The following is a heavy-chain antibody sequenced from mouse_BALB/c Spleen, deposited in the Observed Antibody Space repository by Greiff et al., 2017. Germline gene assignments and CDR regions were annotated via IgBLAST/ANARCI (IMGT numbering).Heavy chain of an antibody. V-gene: IGHV2-2*02. CDR3: ARKGYGNHYGFAY. CDR1: GFSLASYG. CDR2: IWSGGST. D-gene: IGHD2-10*02. Sequence: QVQLQQSGPGLVQPSQSLSITCTVSGFSLASYGVHWVRQSPGKGLEWLGVIWSGGSTDYNAAFISRLSISKDNSKSQVFFKMNSLQANDTAIYYCARKGYGNHYGFAYWGQGTLVTVSA. J-gene: IGHJ3*01.